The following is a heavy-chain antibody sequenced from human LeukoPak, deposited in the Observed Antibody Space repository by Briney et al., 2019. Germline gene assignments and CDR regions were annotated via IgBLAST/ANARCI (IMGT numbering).Heavy chain of an antibody. CDR1: GFTFSSYA. Sequence: PGGSLRLSCAASGFTFSSYAMSWVRQAPGKGLEWVSAISGSGGSTYYADSVKGRFTISRDNSKNTLYLQMNSLRAEDTAVYYCAKDTGLAYYYDSSGYYSFDYWGQGTLVTVSS. CDR3: AKDTGLAYYYDSSGYYSFDY. D-gene: IGHD3-22*01. V-gene: IGHV3-23*01. J-gene: IGHJ4*02. CDR2: ISGSGGST.